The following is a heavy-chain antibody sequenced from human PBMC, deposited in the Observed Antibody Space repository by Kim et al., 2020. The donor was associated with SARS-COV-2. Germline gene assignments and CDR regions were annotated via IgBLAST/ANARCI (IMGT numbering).Heavy chain of an antibody. D-gene: IGHD3-22*01. Sequence: GGSLRLSCAASGFTFSSYSMNWVRQAPGKGLEWVSSISSSSSYIYYADSVKGRFTISRDNAKNSLYLQMNSLRAEDTAVYYCERDRVPGYYYDSSGYSHFDYWGQGTLVTVSS. J-gene: IGHJ4*02. V-gene: IGHV3-21*01. CDR1: GFTFSSYS. CDR2: ISSSSSYI. CDR3: ERDRVPGYYYDSSGYSHFDY.